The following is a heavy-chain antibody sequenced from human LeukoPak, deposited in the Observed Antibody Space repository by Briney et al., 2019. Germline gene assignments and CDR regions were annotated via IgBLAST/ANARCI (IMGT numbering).Heavy chain of an antibody. CDR1: GYTFTGYY. CDR3: ARVPGSKTWFDY. CDR2: INPNSGGT. J-gene: IGHJ4*02. V-gene: IGHV1-2*02. Sequence: ASVKVSCKASGYTFTGYYMHWVRQAPGQGLEWIGWINPNSGGTNYAQKFQGRVTMTRDTSISTAYMELSRLRSDDTAVYYCARVPGSKTWFDYWGQGTLVTVSS. D-gene: IGHD3-10*01.